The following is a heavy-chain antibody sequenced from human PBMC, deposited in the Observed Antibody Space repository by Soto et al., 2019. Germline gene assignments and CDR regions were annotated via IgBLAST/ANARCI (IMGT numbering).Heavy chain of an antibody. CDR3: ARDIKYYDSSGRDY. CDR1: GFTFSSYW. D-gene: IGHD3-22*01. Sequence: GGSLRLSCAASGFTFSSYWMSWVRQAPGKGLEWVSTIKQGRSEKYYADSVKGRFTISRDNAKNSLYLQMNSLRAEDTAVYYCARDIKYYDSSGRDYWGQGTLVTVSS. V-gene: IGHV3-7*01. CDR2: IKQGRSEK. J-gene: IGHJ4*02.